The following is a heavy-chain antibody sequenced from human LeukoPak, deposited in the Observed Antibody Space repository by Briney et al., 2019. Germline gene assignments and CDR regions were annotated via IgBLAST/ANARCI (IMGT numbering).Heavy chain of an antibody. CDR1: GGSISSGSYY. CDR3: ARGSLVVVATTSGAFDI. J-gene: IGHJ3*02. V-gene: IGHV4-61*02. Sequence: SSQTLSLTCTVSGGSISSGSYYWSWIRQPAGKGLEWIGRIYPSGSTNYNPSLKSRVTMSVDTSKNQFSLKLNSVTAADTAVYYCARGSLVVVATTSGAFDIWGQGTMVTVSS. CDR2: IYPSGST. D-gene: IGHD2-15*01.